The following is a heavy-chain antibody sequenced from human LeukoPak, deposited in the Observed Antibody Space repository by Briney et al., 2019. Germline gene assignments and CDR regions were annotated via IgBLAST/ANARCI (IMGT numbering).Heavy chain of an antibody. J-gene: IGHJ4*02. V-gene: IGHV4-39*07. CDR2: IYYSGST. CDR1: GGSISSSSYY. CDR3: ARVYNWNRFLGFDY. D-gene: IGHD1-20*01. Sequence: SETLSLTCTVSGGSISSSSYYWGWIRQPPGKGLEWIGSIYYSGSTYYNPSLKSRVTISVDRSKNQFSLKLSSVTAADTAVYYCARVYNWNRFLGFDYWGQGTLVTVSS.